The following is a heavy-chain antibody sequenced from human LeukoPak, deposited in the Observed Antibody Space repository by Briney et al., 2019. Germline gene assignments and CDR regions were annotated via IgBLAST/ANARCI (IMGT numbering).Heavy chain of an antibody. CDR1: GFTFSSYS. D-gene: IGHD4-17*01. Sequence: PGGSLRLSCAASGFTFSSYSMNWVRQAPGKGLEWLSSISSSSSYIYYADSVKGRFTISRDNAKNSLYLQMNSLRAEDTAVYYCARDLYGDYLNFDYWGQGTLVTVSS. CDR2: ISSSSSYI. J-gene: IGHJ4*02. CDR3: ARDLYGDYLNFDY. V-gene: IGHV3-21*01.